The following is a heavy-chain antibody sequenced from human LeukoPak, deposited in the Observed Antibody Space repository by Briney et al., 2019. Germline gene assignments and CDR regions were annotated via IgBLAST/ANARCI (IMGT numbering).Heavy chain of an antibody. J-gene: IGHJ4*02. CDR3: ARDMMLGSSMDY. V-gene: IGHV3-30-3*01. D-gene: IGHD6-13*01. Sequence: GGSLRLSCAASGFTFSSYAMHWVRQAPGKGLEWVAVISYDGSNKYYADSVKGRFTISRDNSKNTLYLQMNSLRAEDTAVYYCARDMMLGSSMDYWGQGTLVTVSS. CDR2: ISYDGSNK. CDR1: GFTFSSYA.